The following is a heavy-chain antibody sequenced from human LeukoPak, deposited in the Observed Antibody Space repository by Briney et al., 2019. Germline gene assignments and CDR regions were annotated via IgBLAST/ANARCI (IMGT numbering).Heavy chain of an antibody. CDR1: GFTFDDYA. CDR2: ISWNSGSI. V-gene: IGHV3-9*03. CDR3: AKEGSSSSLDY. D-gene: IGHD6-6*01. Sequence: GRSLRLSCAASGFTFDDYAMHWVRQAPGKGLEWVSGISWNSGSIGYADSVEGRFTISRDNAKNSLYLQMNSLRAEDMALYYCAKEGSSSSLDYWGQGTLVTVSS. J-gene: IGHJ4*02.